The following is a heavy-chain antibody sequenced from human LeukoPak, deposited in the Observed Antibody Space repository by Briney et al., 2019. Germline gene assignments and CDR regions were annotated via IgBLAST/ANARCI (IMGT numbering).Heavy chain of an antibody. D-gene: IGHD5-18*01. Sequence: SVRVSCKASGGTFSSYTISWVRQAPGQGLEWMGRIIPILGIANYAQKFQGRATITADKSTSTAYMELSSLRSEDTAVYYCARDISQLWYFDYWGQGTLVTVSS. V-gene: IGHV1-69*04. CDR3: ARDISQLWYFDY. CDR1: GGTFSSYT. J-gene: IGHJ4*02. CDR2: IIPILGIA.